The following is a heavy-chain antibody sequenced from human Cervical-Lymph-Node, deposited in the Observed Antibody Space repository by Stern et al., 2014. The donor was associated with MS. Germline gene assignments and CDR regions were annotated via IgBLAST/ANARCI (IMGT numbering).Heavy chain of an antibody. Sequence: QLVQSGPGLVKPSETLSLTCSVSGGSISSYYWNWIRQPPGKGLEWIANVHYSGTTNYNPSLKSRVTILLDTSMNQIHLKLTSVTAADTAVYYCAGSGTYYPDYWGQGILVTVSS. D-gene: IGHD3-3*01. CDR3: AGSGTYYPDY. CDR2: VHYSGTT. V-gene: IGHV4-59*08. J-gene: IGHJ4*02. CDR1: GGSISSYY.